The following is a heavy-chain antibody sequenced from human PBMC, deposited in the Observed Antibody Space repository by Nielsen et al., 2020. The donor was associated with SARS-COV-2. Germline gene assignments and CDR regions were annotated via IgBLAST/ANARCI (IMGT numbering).Heavy chain of an antibody. V-gene: IGHV4-34*01. CDR2: INHSGST. D-gene: IGHD3-22*01. J-gene: IGHJ4*02. Sequence: WIRQPPGKGLEWIGEINHSGSTNYNPSLKSRVTISVDTSKNQFSLKLSSVTAADTAVYYCAIYYHDSRGYYFDCWGQGTLVTVSS. CDR3: AIYYHDSRGYYFDC.